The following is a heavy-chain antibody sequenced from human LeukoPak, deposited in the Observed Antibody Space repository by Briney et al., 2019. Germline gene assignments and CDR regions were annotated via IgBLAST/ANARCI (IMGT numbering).Heavy chain of an antibody. Sequence: GGSLRLSCAASGFAFSSYWMSWVRQAPGKGLEWVANIKKDGSEKYYVDSVKGRFTISRDNAKTSLYLQMNSLRAEDTAVYYCARDLSGVTGYTYGRGIDYWGQGTLVTVSS. V-gene: IGHV3-7*01. CDR3: ARDLSGVTGYTYGRGIDY. J-gene: IGHJ4*02. D-gene: IGHD5-18*01. CDR2: IKKDGSEK. CDR1: GFAFSSYW.